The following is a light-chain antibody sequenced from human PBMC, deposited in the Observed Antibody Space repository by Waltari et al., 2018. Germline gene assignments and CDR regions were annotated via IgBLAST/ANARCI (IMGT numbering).Light chain of an antibody. CDR3: QQSYSALT. Sequence: DIQMTQSPSSPSAPVGDRFPITCRASQSITIDLNGYQHKPGKAPKLLLYAAPRLQGGVPTRFSGSGSGTDFNLTISTLQPEDFATYYCQQSYSALTFGGGTKVEIK. CDR2: AAP. V-gene: IGKV1-39*01. J-gene: IGKJ4*01. CDR1: QSITID.